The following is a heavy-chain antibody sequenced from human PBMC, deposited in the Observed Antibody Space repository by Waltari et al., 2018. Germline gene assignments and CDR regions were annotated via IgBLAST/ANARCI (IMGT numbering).Heavy chain of an antibody. CDR1: GFTLSSYW. CDR2: IKKDGSEE. D-gene: IGHD3-22*01. CDR3: ARDQWFAFDI. V-gene: IGHV3-7*01. Sequence: EVQLVESGGGLVQPGGSLRLAFAAFGFTLSSYWMSWVRQAPGKGPEWVANIKKDGSEEYYVDSVRGRFTISRDNAKNSLYLQMNSLRPEDTAVYYCARDQWFAFDIWGQGTMVTVSS. J-gene: IGHJ3*02.